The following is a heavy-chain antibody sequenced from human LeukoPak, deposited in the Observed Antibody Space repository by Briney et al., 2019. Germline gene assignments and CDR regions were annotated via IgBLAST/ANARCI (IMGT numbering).Heavy chain of an antibody. J-gene: IGHJ4*02. Sequence: GESLKISCKGSGFTFANYWIAWVRQMPGKGLEWMGIIYPGDSDTGYSPSFQGQVTISADKSISTAYLQWSNLKASDTAMYYCARFLGSSGWYPLAYWGQGTLVTVSS. CDR2: IYPGDSDT. D-gene: IGHD6-19*01. CDR1: GFTFANYW. CDR3: ARFLGSSGWYPLAY. V-gene: IGHV5-51*01.